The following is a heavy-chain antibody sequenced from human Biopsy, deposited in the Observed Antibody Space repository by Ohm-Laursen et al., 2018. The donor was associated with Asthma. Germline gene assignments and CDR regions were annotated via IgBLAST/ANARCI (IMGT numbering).Heavy chain of an antibody. J-gene: IGHJ4*02. CDR3: ARDHCSALWAGVSTDNCYFDY. V-gene: IGHV1-69*17. CDR2: IMPPFGLT. Sequence: VSSVKVSCKASEDTFSSYVISWVRQAPGQGLEWMGGIMPPFGLTNYAQRFQDRLMISADKSTRTAYMELRRLRSEDSAVYYCARDHCSALWAGVSTDNCYFDYWGQGTLLTVSS. D-gene: IGHD5/OR15-5a*01. CDR1: EDTFSSYV.